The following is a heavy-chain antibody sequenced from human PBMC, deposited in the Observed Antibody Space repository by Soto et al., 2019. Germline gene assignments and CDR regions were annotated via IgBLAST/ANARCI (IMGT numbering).Heavy chain of an antibody. J-gene: IGHJ6*02. V-gene: IGHV1-69*13. CDR2: IIPIFGTA. CDR3: ARAQEGSSRYGIGYYYYGMDV. D-gene: IGHD6-13*01. Sequence: WASVKVSCKASGGTFSSYAISWVRQAPGQGLEWMGGIIPIFGTANYAQKFQGRVTITADESTSTAYMELSSLRSEDTAVYYCARAQEGSSRYGIGYYYYGMDVWGQGTTVTVSS. CDR1: GGTFSSYA.